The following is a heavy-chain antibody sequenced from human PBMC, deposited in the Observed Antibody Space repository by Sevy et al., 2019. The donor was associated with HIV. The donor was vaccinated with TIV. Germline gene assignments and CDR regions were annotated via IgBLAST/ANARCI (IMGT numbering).Heavy chain of an antibody. V-gene: IGHV3-23*01. CDR3: AKGMVVWGMDV. CDR1: GFTFSRYA. J-gene: IGHJ6*02. CDR2: ISGSGGST. D-gene: IGHD3-16*01. Sequence: GGSLRLCCAASGFTFSRYAMSWVRPAPGEGLEWVSAISGSGGSTYYADSVKGRFTISGDNSKTTLYLQMNSLGAEDTAVYDCAKGMVVWGMDVWGQGTTVTVSS.